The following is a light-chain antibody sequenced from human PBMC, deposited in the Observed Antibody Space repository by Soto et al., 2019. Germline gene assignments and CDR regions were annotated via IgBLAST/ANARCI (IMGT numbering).Light chain of an antibody. J-gene: IGLJ3*02. CDR3: NSYTTSGTLWV. Sequence: QSALTQPASVSGSPGQSITISCTGTSSDVGGYNYVSWYQQHPGKAPKLMIYEVNYRPSGVSNRFSGSKSGNTASLTISGLQAEDEADYYCNSYTTSGTLWVFGGGTKLTVL. CDR1: SSDVGGYNY. V-gene: IGLV2-14*01. CDR2: EVN.